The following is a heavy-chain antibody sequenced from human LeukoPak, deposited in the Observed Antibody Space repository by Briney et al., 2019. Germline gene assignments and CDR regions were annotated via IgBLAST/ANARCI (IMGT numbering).Heavy chain of an antibody. CDR1: GGTFSSYA. V-gene: IGHV1-69*06. D-gene: IGHD3-9*01. J-gene: IGHJ4*02. CDR3: ARVRSLRYFDWPYDY. CDR2: IIPIFGTA. Sequence: GSSVKVSCKASGGTFSSYAICWVRRAPGQGLEWMGGIIPIFGTANYAQKYQGRVTITADKSTSTAYMELSSLRSEDTAVYYCARVRSLRYFDWPYDYWGQGTLVTVSS.